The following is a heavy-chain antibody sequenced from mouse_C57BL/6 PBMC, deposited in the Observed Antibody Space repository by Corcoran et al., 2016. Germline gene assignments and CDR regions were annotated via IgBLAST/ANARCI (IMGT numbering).Heavy chain of an antibody. Sequence: EVQLQQSGPELVKPGASVKISCKASGYTFTDYYMNWVKQSHGKSLEWIGDINPNNGGTSYNQKFKGKATLTVDKSSSTAYMELRSLTSEDSAVYYCAGYSNYGFAYWGQGTLVTVSA. CDR1: GYTFTDYY. J-gene: IGHJ3*01. CDR3: AGYSNYGFAY. CDR2: INPNNGGT. D-gene: IGHD2-5*01. V-gene: IGHV1-26*01.